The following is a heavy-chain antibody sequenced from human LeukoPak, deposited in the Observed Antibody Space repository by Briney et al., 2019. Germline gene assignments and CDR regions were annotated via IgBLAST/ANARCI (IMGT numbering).Heavy chain of an antibody. V-gene: IGHV4-38-2*01. CDR1: GYSISSGYY. D-gene: IGHD3-9*01. Sequence: SETLSLTCAVSGYSISSGYYWGWIRQPPGKGLAWIGSFFYSGSTYYNPSLKSRVTISVDMSKKQFSLKLSSVTAADTAVYYCARGDYDILTGLYYYGMDVWGQGTTVTVSS. CDR3: ARGDYDILTGLYYYGMDV. J-gene: IGHJ6*02. CDR2: FFYSGST.